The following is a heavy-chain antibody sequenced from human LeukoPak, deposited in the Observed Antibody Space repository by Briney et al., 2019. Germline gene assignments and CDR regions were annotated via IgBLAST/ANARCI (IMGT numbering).Heavy chain of an antibody. CDR2: ISGSGGST. CDR3: ANDLGYCSSTSCLNYYYGMDV. D-gene: IGHD2-2*01. V-gene: IGHV3-23*01. Sequence: GGSLRLSCAASGFTSSSYAMSWVRQAPGQGLEWVSAISGSGGSTSYADSVKGRFTISRDNSKNTLYLQMNSLRAEDTAVYYCANDLGYCSSTSCLNYYYGMDVWGQGTTVTVSS. J-gene: IGHJ6*02. CDR1: GFTSSSYA.